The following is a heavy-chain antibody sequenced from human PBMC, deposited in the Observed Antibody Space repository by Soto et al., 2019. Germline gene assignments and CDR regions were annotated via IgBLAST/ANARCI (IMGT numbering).Heavy chain of an antibody. CDR1: GDSVSSNSAA. D-gene: IGHD6-19*01. V-gene: IGHV6-1*01. CDR3: ARDRGGGLYDYYYYYYGMDV. CDR2: TYYRSKWYI. Sequence: SQTLSLTCAISGDSVSSNSAAWNWIRQSPSRGLEWLGRTYYRSKWYIDYAVSVKSRITINPDTSKNQFSLQLNSVTPEDTAVYYCARDRGGGLYDYYYYYYGMDVWGQGTTVTVSS. J-gene: IGHJ6*02.